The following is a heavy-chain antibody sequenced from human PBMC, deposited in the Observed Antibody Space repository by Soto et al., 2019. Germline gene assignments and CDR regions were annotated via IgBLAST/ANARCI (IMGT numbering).Heavy chain of an antibody. J-gene: IGHJ6*02. V-gene: IGHV1-2*02. D-gene: IGHD3-10*01. Sequence: QAQLVQSAAELKKPGASVKVSCRASGYTFTAFYIHWMRQAPGQGLEWLGWINPNSGGTHYGQKFEERVTVTRDTSVSTAYMELSSLKSDDTAVYYCAREGPLSGGDYFGMDVWGQGTTVTVSS. CDR3: AREGPLSGGDYFGMDV. CDR2: INPNSGGT. CDR1: GYTFTAFY.